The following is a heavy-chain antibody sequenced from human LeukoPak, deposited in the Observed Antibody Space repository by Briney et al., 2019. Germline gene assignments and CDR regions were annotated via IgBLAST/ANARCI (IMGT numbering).Heavy chain of an antibody. V-gene: IGHV1-46*01. D-gene: IGHD4-17*01. J-gene: IGHJ3*02. CDR2: INPSGGST. CDR1: GYTFTGYY. CDR3: AARLRPPARHAFDI. Sequence: ASVKVSCKASGYTFTGYYMHWVRQAPGQGLEWMGWINPSGGSTSYAQKFQGRVTMTRDMSTSTVYMELSSLRSEDTAVYYCAARLRPPARHAFDIWGQGTMVTVSS.